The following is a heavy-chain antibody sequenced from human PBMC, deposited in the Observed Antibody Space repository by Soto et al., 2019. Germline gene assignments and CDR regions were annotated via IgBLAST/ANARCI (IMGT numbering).Heavy chain of an antibody. CDR3: ARGGVGLLGYCSGGSCADGMDV. CDR1: GGSIGSGDYY. CDR2: IYYSGST. D-gene: IGHD2-15*01. J-gene: IGHJ6*02. V-gene: IGHV4-30-4*01. Sequence: PSETLSLTCTVSGGSIGSGDYYWSWIRQPPGKGLEWIGYIYYSGSTYYNPSLKSRVTISVDTSKNQFSLKLSSVTAADTAVYYCARGGVGLLGYCSGGSCADGMDVWGQGTTVTVS.